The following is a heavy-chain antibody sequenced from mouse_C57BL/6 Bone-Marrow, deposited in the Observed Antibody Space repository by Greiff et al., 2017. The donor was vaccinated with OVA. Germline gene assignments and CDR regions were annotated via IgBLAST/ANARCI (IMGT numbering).Heavy chain of an antibody. Sequence: QVQLQQSGPELVKPGASVKISCKASGYAFSSSWMNWVKQRPGKGLEWIGRIYPGDGDTNYNGKFKGKATLTADKSSSTAYMQLSSLTAENAAVYFCARPEDGDSLDYFDYWGQGTTLTVSS. CDR1: GYAFSSSW. J-gene: IGHJ2*01. D-gene: IGHD2-13*01. V-gene: IGHV1-82*01. CDR2: IYPGDGDT. CDR3: ARPEDGDSLDYFDY.